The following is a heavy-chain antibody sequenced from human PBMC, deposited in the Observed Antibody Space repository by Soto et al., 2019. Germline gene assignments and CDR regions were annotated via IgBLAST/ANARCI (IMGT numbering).Heavy chain of an antibody. D-gene: IGHD6-13*01. V-gene: IGHV1-2*02. J-gene: IGHJ5*02. CDR1: GYTFTGYY. CDR3: GGERGGQQRVNNRFDP. Sequence: QVQLVQSGAEVKKPGASVKVSCKASGYTFTGYYMHWVRQAPGQGLEWMGWINPNSGGTNYAQKSQRRGTTTRDKSVSTALMELRRLRSDDMAAEYCGGERGGQQRVNNRFDPWGQGTLVTVSS. CDR2: INPNSGGT.